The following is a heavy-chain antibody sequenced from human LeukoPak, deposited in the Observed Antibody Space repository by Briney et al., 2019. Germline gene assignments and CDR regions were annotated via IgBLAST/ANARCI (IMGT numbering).Heavy chain of an antibody. Sequence: TSETLSLTCAVYGGSFSGYYWSWIRQPPGKGLEWIGEINHSGSTNYNPSLKSRVTMSVDTSKNQFSLKLSSVTAADAAVYYCAREARYCSSTSCPEGWFDPWGQGTLVTVSS. J-gene: IGHJ5*02. D-gene: IGHD2-2*01. CDR1: GGSFSGYY. CDR2: INHSGST. CDR3: AREARYCSSTSCPEGWFDP. V-gene: IGHV4-34*01.